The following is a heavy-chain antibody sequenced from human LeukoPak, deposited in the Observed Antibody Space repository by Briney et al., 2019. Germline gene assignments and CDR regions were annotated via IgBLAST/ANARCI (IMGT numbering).Heavy chain of an antibody. V-gene: IGHV3-33*01. CDR2: ILSDGSKE. D-gene: IGHD3-22*01. J-gene: IGHJ4*02. CDR1: GFTFSSYG. Sequence: GGSLRLSCAASGFTFSSYGMHWVRQAPGKGLEWVAVILSDGSKEFYTDSVKGRFTISRDNSKNTLYLQMNSLRAEDTAVYYCARDDDRPDNGLDYWGQGTLVTVSS. CDR3: ARDDDRPDNGLDY.